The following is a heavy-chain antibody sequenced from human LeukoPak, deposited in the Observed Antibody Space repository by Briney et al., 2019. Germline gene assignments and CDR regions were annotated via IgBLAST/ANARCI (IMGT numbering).Heavy chain of an antibody. Sequence: PGGSLRLSCAASGFTFSSYSMNWVRQAPGKGLEWVSSISSSSSYIYYADSVKGRFTISRDNSKNTLYLQMNSLRAEDTAVYYCAKIASYGLLRRIRDHWTYYFDYWGQGTLVTVSS. V-gene: IGHV3-21*04. D-gene: IGHD5-18*01. CDR2: ISSSSSYI. J-gene: IGHJ4*02. CDR1: GFTFSSYS. CDR3: AKIASYGLLRRIRDHWTYYFDY.